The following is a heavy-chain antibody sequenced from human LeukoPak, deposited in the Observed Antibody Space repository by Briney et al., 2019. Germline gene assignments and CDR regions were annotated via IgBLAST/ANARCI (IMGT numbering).Heavy chain of an antibody. CDR3: ASFCSSTSCYESSWFDP. Sequence: ASVKVSCKASGYTFTGYYMHWVRQAPGQGLEWMGWINPNSGGTNYAQKFQGRVTMTRDTSISTAYMELGRLRSDDTAVYYCASFCSSTSCYESSWFDPWGQGTLVTVSS. J-gene: IGHJ5*02. D-gene: IGHD2-2*01. V-gene: IGHV1-2*02. CDR2: INPNSGGT. CDR1: GYTFTGYY.